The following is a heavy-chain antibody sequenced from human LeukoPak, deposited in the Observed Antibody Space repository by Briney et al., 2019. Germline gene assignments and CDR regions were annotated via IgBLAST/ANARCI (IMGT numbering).Heavy chain of an antibody. D-gene: IGHD6-19*01. CDR2: IGSKADGGTT. V-gene: IGHV3-49*04. Sequence: GGSLRLPCTASGFTFGDYTMNGVRQAPGKGLXXXXXIGSKADGGTTEYAATVKGRFNITRDDSKSIAYLQMNSLKTEDTAVYYCTREIAVAGTLGYWGQGTLVTVSS. CDR3: TREIAVAGTLGY. J-gene: IGHJ4*02. CDR1: GFTFGDYT.